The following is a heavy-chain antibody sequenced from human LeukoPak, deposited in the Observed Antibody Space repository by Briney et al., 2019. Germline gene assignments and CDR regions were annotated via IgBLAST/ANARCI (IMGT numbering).Heavy chain of an antibody. J-gene: IGHJ4*02. D-gene: IGHD2-15*01. V-gene: IGHV3-23*01. Sequence: GGSLRLSCTASGFTFSSYAMSWVRQAPGKGLEWVSVISGSSDSTYYADSVKGRFTISRDKSKNTLYLQMNSLRAEDTAVYYCAKDQSCSGGSCYFDYWGQGNLVTVSS. CDR1: GFTFSSYA. CDR2: ISGSSDST. CDR3: AKDQSCSGGSCYFDY.